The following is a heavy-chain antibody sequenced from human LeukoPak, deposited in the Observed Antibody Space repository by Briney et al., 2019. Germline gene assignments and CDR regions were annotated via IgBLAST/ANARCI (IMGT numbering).Heavy chain of an antibody. CDR2: IKSDGST. J-gene: IGHJ1*01. D-gene: IGHD3-22*01. Sequence: GGSLRLPSAASGFTFSSYWMHWVRQAPGKGLVWVSRIKSDGSTNYADSVKGRFTISRDNAKNTVSLQMNSLRAEDTGVYYCARAPSEIGGYYPEDFRHWGQGTLVPVSS. CDR3: ARAPSEIGGYYPEDFRH. CDR1: GFTFSSYW. V-gene: IGHV3-74*01.